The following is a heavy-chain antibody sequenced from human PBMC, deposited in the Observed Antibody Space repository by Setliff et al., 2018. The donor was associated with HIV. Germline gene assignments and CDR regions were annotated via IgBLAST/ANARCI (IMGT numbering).Heavy chain of an antibody. CDR2: IIPSFDST. D-gene: IGHD2-21*01. Sequence: SVKISCKASGGTFSTYAIGWVRQAPGQGLEWLGGIIPSFDSTKYAQKFQGRVTITADESASTAYMELSSLRSEDTAVYYCARLTYCGGDCYSTGASDIWGQGTVVTVSS. V-gene: IGHV1-69*13. CDR1: GGTFSTYA. CDR3: ARLTYCGGDCYSTGASDI. J-gene: IGHJ3*02.